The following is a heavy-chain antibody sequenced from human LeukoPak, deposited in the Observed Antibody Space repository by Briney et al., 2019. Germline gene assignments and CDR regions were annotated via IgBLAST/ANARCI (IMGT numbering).Heavy chain of an antibody. J-gene: IGHJ5*02. CDR1: GLSVSSNN. V-gene: IGHV3-48*04. CDR2: ISAGSGTI. Sequence: GGSLRLSCAASGLSVSSNNMHWVRQAPGGRLEWVAYISAGSGTIFSADSLKGRFTISRDNAKNILYLQMNSLRVEDTAVYYCARGHTILDPRGQGTLVTVSS. CDR3: ARGHTILDP.